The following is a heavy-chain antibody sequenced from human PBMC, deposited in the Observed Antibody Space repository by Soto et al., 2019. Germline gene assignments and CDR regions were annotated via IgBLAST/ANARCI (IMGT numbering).Heavy chain of an antibody. D-gene: IGHD1-26*01. Sequence: QLQLHESGPGLVKPSETLSLTCNVSGDSIGRFYWSWIRQSAGKGLEWIGRVYSTGGVTYNPALKGRVTISLDRSNNHVSLEMNSVTAADTAVYFCARDLSGTGLDIWRRGTRVSVSS. J-gene: IGHJ6*02. CDR2: VYSTGGV. CDR3: ARDLSGTGLDI. CDR1: GDSIGRFY. V-gene: IGHV4-4*07.